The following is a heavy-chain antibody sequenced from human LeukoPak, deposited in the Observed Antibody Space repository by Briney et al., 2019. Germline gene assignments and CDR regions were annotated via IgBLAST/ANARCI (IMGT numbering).Heavy chain of an antibody. CDR1: GGSISSYY. CDR2: IYYSGST. V-gene: IGHV4-59*01. J-gene: IGHJ4*02. D-gene: IGHD6-6*01. Sequence: SETLSLTCTVSGGSISSYYWSWIRQPPGKGLEWIGYIYYSGSTNYNPSLKSRVTISVDTSKNQFSLKLSSVTAADTAAYYCARDIRQLGYFDYWGQGTLVTVSS. CDR3: ARDIRQLGYFDY.